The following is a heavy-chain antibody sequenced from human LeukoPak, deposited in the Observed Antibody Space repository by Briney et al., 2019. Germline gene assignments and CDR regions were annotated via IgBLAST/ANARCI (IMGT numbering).Heavy chain of an antibody. CDR1: GGSISGYY. D-gene: IGHD3-10*01. CDR3: ARHDYYGSGSYYSPNWFDP. CDR2: IYYSGST. Sequence: SETLSLTCTVSGGSISGYYWSWIRQPPGKGLEWIGYIYYSGSTNYNPSLKSRVTISVDTSKNQFSLKLSSVTAADTAVYYCARHDYYGSGSYYSPNWFDPWGQGTLVTVSS. V-gene: IGHV4-59*08. J-gene: IGHJ5*02.